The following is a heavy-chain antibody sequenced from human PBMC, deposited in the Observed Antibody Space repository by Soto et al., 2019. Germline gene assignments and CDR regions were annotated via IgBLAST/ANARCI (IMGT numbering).Heavy chain of an antibody. CDR2: TRNKANSYTT. D-gene: IGHD2-15*01. CDR3: ARGVAGAADC. Sequence: EVQLVESGGGLVQPGGSLRLSCAASGFTSSDHYMDWVRQAPGKGLEWLGRTRNKANSYTTEYAPSVKGRFTSSRDDSTNSLYLQMNSLKTEDTAVYYCARGVAGAADCWGQGTQVTVSS. J-gene: IGHJ4*02. V-gene: IGHV3-72*01. CDR1: GFTSSDHY.